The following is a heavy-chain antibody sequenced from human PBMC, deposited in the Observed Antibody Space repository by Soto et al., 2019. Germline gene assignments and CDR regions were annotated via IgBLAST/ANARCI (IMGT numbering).Heavy chain of an antibody. CDR1: GGSISSYY. J-gene: IGHJ5*02. Sequence: SETLSLTCTVSGGSISSYYWSWIRQPPGKGLEWIGSIYYSGSTNYNPSLKSRVTISVDTSKNQFSLRLNSVTAADTAVYYYARKLLGGYSYGNCFDPWGRETLFT. CDR3: ARKLLGGYSYGNCFDP. D-gene: IGHD5-18*01. CDR2: IYYSGST. V-gene: IGHV4-59*01.